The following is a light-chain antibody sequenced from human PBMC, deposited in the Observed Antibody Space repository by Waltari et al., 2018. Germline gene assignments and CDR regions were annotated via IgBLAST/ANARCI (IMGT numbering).Light chain of an antibody. J-gene: IGKJ2*01. CDR2: GAS. CDR1: QSVSSGY. CDR3: QQYAGSPPFT. Sequence: EVVLTQSPGTLSLSPGDRATLSCRASQSVSSGYLAGYQQKPGQSPRRLTYGASTRATGSPDRFSGSGSGTDFTLTISRLEPEDFAVYYCQQYAGSPPFTFGQGTKLEIK. V-gene: IGKV3-20*01.